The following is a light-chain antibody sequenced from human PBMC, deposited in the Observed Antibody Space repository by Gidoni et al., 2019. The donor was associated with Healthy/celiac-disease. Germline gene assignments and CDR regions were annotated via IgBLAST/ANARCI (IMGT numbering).Light chain of an antibody. CDR3: QQLNSYPWT. V-gene: IGKV1-9*01. Sequence: DIQLTQSPSFLSASVGDRVTITCLASQGISSYLAWYQPKPGKAPKLLIYAASTLQSGVPSRFSGSGSGTEFTLTISSLQPEDFATYYCQQLNSYPWTFXXXTKVEIK. CDR1: QGISSY. J-gene: IGKJ1*01. CDR2: AAS.